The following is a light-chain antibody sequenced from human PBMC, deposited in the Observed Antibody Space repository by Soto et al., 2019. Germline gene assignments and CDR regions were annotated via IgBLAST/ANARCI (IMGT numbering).Light chain of an antibody. J-gene: IGLJ2*01. CDR1: DNGSKP. Sequence: SYELTQPPSVSVAPGQTARITCGGSDNGSKPVHWYQQKPGQAPVLVVFDNNDRASGIPERLSFSNSGNTATLTISRVEAGDEADYYCQVWDSSSDRLVVFGGGTKVTVL. V-gene: IGLV3-21*02. CDR3: QVWDSSSDRLVV. CDR2: DNN.